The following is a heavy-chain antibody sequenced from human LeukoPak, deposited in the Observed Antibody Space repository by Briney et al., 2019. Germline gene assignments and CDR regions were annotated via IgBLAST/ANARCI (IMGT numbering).Heavy chain of an antibody. J-gene: IGHJ6*03. CDR3: ARGRYSGYDWVEGQEWLVLGSYYYYMDV. CDR2: ISYDGSNK. D-gene: IGHD5-12*01. CDR1: GFTFSSYA. Sequence: PGRSLRLSCAASGFTFSSYAMHWVRQAPGKGLEWVAVISYDGSNKYYADSVKGRFTISRDNSKSTLYLQMNSLRAEDTAVYYCARGRYSGYDWVEGQEWLVLGSYYYYMDVWGKGTTVTVSS. V-gene: IGHV3-30*04.